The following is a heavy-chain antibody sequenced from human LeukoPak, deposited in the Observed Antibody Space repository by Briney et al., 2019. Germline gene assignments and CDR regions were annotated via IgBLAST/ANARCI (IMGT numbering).Heavy chain of an antibody. J-gene: IGHJ6*03. V-gene: IGHV3-7*01. CDR2: IKQDGSEK. Sequence: GSLRIFCAASGFTFSSCWMSWVRQAPGKGLEWVANIKQDGSEKYYVDSVKGRFTISRDNAKNSLYLQMNSLRAEDTAVYYCAREYSRRYYYYMDVWGKGTTVTVSS. CDR3: AREYSRRYYYYMDV. D-gene: IGHD6-13*01. CDR1: GFTFSSCW.